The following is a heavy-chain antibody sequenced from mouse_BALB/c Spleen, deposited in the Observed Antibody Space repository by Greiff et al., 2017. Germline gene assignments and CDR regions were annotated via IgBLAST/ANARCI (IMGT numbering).Heavy chain of an antibody. V-gene: IGHV1-55*01. Sequence: QVQLQQPGAELVKPGASVKLSCKASGYTFTSYWMHWVKLRPGQGLEWIGNIYPGSGSTNYDEKFKSKATLTVDTSSSTAYMQLSSLTSEDSAVYYCTREIYDGYLYAMDYWGQGTSVTVSS. CDR2: IYPGSGST. J-gene: IGHJ4*01. CDR3: TREIYDGYLYAMDY. D-gene: IGHD2-3*01. CDR1: GYTFTSYW.